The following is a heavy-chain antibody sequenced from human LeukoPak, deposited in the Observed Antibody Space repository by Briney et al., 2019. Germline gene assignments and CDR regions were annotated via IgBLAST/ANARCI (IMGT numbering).Heavy chain of an antibody. CDR1: GFTFSSYA. CDR3: AVEDIVVVPAAMPASGY. CDR2: ISGSGGST. Sequence: GGSLRLSCAASGFTFSSYAMSWVRQAPGKGLEWVSAISGSGGSTYYADSVKGRFTISRDNSKNTLYLQMNSLRVVDTAVYHCAVEDIVVVPAAMPASGYWGQGTLVTVSS. V-gene: IGHV3-23*01. J-gene: IGHJ4*02. D-gene: IGHD2-2*01.